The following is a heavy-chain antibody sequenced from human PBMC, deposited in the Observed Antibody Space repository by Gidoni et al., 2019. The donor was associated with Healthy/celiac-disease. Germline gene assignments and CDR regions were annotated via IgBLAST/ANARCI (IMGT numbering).Heavy chain of an antibody. CDR2: ISGSGGST. Sequence: EVQLVESVGGLVQPGGALRLSWAASGLTFPSYAMSWVRQAQGQGLEWVSAISGSGGSTYYADSVKGRFTISRDNYKNTLYLQMNSLRAEDTAVYYCAKDIPDYGDYDWFDPWGQGTLVTVSS. V-gene: IGHV3-23*04. J-gene: IGHJ5*02. CDR1: GLTFPSYA. CDR3: AKDIPDYGDYDWFDP. D-gene: IGHD4-17*01.